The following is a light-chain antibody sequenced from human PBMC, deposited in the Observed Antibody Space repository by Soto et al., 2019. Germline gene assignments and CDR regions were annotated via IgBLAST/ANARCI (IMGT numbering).Light chain of an antibody. CDR2: ANN. J-gene: IGLJ3*02. V-gene: IGLV1-40*01. CDR1: SSNIGSTYH. Sequence: QSALTQPPSVSGAPGQRVTISCTGSSSNIGSTYHVHWYQQLPGKAPNLLIFANNNRPSGVPDRFSGSKSGTSASLAITGLQAEDEADYYCQSYDSSLNARVFGGGTKLTVL. CDR3: QSYDSSLNARV.